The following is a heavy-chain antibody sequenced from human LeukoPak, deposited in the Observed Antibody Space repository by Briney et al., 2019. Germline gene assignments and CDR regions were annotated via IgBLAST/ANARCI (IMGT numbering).Heavy chain of an antibody. Sequence: GAAVKVSCNPCGYTFTSFGISWVRQAPGQGLEWMGWIGAYNGDTNYAQKFQGRVTMTTDTSTSTAYMDLRSLRSDDTAVYDCTRDHCRGDNCPSFDYWGQGTLVTVSS. CDR2: IGAYNGDT. CDR1: GYTFTSFG. D-gene: IGHD2-15*01. J-gene: IGHJ4*02. V-gene: IGHV1-18*04. CDR3: TRDHCRGDNCPSFDY.